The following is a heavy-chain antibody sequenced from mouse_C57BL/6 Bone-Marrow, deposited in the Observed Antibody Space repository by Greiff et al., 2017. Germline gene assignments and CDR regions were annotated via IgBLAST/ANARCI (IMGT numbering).Heavy chain of an antibody. CDR2: IHPYSGST. D-gene: IGHD2-5*01. Sequence: VQLQQPGAELVKPGASVKLSCKASGYTFTSYWMHWVKQRPGQGLEWIGMIHPYSGSTNYNEKFKSKATLTVDKSSSTAYMQLSSLTSEDSAVYYCARRSNLKYFDDWGKGTTLTVSS. CDR1: GYTFTSYW. CDR3: ARRSNLKYFDD. V-gene: IGHV1-64*01. J-gene: IGHJ1*03.